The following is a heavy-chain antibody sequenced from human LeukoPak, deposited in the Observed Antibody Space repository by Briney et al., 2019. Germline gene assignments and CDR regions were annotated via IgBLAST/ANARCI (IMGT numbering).Heavy chain of an antibody. CDR3: ARDLFPGGYGVGAPGY. CDR1: GFTFSSYD. CDR2: IGTAGDT. D-gene: IGHD5-12*01. J-gene: IGHJ4*02. Sequence: PGGSLRLSCAASGFTFSSYDMHWVRQATGKGLEWVSAIGTAGDTYYPGSVKGRFTISRENAKNSLYLQMNSLRAGDTAVYYCARDLFPGGYGVGAPGYRGQGTLVTVSS. V-gene: IGHV3-13*01.